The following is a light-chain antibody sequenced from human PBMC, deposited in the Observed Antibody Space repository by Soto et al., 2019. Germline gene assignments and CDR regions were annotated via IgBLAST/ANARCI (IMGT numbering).Light chain of an antibody. J-gene: IGLJ2*01. V-gene: IGLV1-44*01. CDR1: SSNIGSNT. CDR3: AAWDDSLNGVV. Sequence: QSVLTQSPSASGTPGQRVTISCSGSSSNIGSNTVNWYQHLPGTAPKLLIYSDNQWPSGVPDRFSGSKSGTSASLAISGLQSEDEADYYCAAWDDSLNGVVFGGGTKLTVL. CDR2: SDN.